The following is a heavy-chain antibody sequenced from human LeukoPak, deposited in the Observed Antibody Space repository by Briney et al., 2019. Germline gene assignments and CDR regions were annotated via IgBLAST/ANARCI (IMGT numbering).Heavy chain of an antibody. CDR2: INPNSGGT. V-gene: IGHV1-2*02. CDR1: GYTFTGYY. J-gene: IGHJ4*02. CDR3: ARVAVWFRELSDY. Sequence: ASVKVSCKASGYTFTGYYMHWVRQAPGQGLERMGWINPNSGGTNYAQKFQGRVTMARDTSISTAYMELSRLRSDDTAVYYCARVAVWFRELSDYWGQGTLVTVSS. D-gene: IGHD3-10*01.